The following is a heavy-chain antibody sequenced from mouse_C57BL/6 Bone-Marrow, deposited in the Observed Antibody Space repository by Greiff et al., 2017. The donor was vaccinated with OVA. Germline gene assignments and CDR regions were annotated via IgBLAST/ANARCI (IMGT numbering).Heavy chain of an antibody. CDR3: ARDGYYVDY. CDR2: ISAGGSYT. D-gene: IGHD2-2*01. CDR1: GFTFSSYA. J-gene: IGHJ2*01. Sequence: EVQLVESGGGLVKPGGSLKLSCAASGFTFSSYAMSWVRQTPEKRLEWVATISAGGSYTYYPDNVKGRFTISRDNAKNNLNLQMSHLKSEDTAMYYCARDGYYVDYWGQGTTLTVSS. V-gene: IGHV5-4*01.